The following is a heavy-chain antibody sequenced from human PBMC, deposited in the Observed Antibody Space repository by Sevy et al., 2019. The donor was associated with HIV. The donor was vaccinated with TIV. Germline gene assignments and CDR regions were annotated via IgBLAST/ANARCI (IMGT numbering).Heavy chain of an antibody. CDR2: ISYSGRT. CDR1: GDSISSLNYY. J-gene: IGHJ3*02. Sequence: SETLSLTCSVSGDSISSLNYYWSWIRQHPGKGLEWIGYISYSGRTYYNPSLKSRVTIPVDTSKNHFSLKLSTVTAADTAVYYCARGNAYFTSDAFDIWGQGTMVTVSS. CDR3: ARGNAYFTSDAFDI. V-gene: IGHV4-31*03. D-gene: IGHD2-2*01.